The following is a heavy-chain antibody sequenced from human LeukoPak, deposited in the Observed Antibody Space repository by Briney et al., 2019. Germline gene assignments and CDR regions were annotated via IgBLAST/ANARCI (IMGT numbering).Heavy chain of an antibody. CDR3: ARDSSADTDPAFDI. J-gene: IGHJ3*02. D-gene: IGHD2-2*01. CDR2: INSDGSST. CDR1: GLDFSNSW. Sequence: PGGSLRLSCAASGLDFSNSWMSWVRQAPGKGLVWVSRINSDGSSTSYADSVKGRFTISRDNAKNTLYLQMNSLRAEDTAVYYCARDSSADTDPAFDIWGQGTMVTVSS. V-gene: IGHV3-74*01.